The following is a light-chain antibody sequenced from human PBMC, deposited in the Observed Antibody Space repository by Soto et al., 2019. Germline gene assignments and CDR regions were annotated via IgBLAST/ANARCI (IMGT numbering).Light chain of an antibody. J-gene: IGKJ1*01. CDR3: QQYNSWPPWT. V-gene: IGKV3-15*01. CDR2: GAS. Sequence: EIVMTQSPATLSVSPGDKATFSCRASQRVDSNLAWYQQKPGQAPRLLIYGASTRATGISARFSGSGSGTEFTLSISSLQSEDFAVYYCQQYNSWPPWTFGQGTKLEIK. CDR1: QRVDSN.